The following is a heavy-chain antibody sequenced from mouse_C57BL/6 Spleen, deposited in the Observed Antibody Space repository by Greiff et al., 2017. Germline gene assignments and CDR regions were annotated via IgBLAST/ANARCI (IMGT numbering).Heavy chain of an antibody. D-gene: IGHD1-1*01. CDR3: ARSDYYGSSHFDY. J-gene: IGHJ2*01. CDR1: GYAFSSSW. V-gene: IGHV1-82*01. Sequence: VKLMESGPELVKPGASVKISCKASGYAFSSSWMNWVKQRPGKGLEWIGRIYPGDGYTNYNGKFKGKATLTADKSSSTAYMQLSSLTSEDSAVYFCARSDYYGSSHFDYWGQGTTLTVSS. CDR2: IYPGDGYT.